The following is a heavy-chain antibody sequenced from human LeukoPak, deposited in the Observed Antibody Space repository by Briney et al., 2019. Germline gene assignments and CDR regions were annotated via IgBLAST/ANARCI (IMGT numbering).Heavy chain of an antibody. Sequence: ASVKVSCKASGYTFTGYYMHWVRQATGQGLEWMGWMNPNSGNTGYAQKFQGRVTMTRNTSISTAYMELSRLRSDDTAVYYCARSPRYCSSTSCSGWFDPWGQGTLVTVSS. D-gene: IGHD2-2*01. CDR1: GYTFTGYY. CDR3: ARSPRYCSSTSCSGWFDP. CDR2: MNPNSGNT. J-gene: IGHJ5*02. V-gene: IGHV1-8*02.